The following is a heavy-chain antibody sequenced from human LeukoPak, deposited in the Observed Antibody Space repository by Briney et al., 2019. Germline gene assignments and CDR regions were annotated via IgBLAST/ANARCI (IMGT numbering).Heavy chain of an antibody. Sequence: PSETLSLTCTVSGGSISSYYWSWIRQPPGKGLEWIGYIYYSGSTNYNPSLKSRVTISVDTSKNQFSLKLSSVTAADTAVYYCARDMDDSGSYYYYGMDVWGQGTTVTVSS. CDR2: IYYSGST. D-gene: IGHD3-10*01. J-gene: IGHJ6*02. CDR1: GGSISSYY. CDR3: ARDMDDSGSYYYYGMDV. V-gene: IGHV4-59*01.